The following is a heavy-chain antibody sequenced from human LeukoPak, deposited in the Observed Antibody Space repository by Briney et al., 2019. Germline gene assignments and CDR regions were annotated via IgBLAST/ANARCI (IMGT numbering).Heavy chain of an antibody. D-gene: IGHD6-19*01. CDR3: ASRIAVAGTAPDY. V-gene: IGHV3-21*01. Sequence: PGGSLRLSCAASGFTLSSYSMNWVRRAPGKGLEWVSSISSSSSYIYYADSVKGRFTISRDNAKNSLYLQMNSLRAEDTAVYYCASRIAVAGTAPDYWGQGTLVTVSS. J-gene: IGHJ4*02. CDR1: GFTLSSYS. CDR2: ISSSSSYI.